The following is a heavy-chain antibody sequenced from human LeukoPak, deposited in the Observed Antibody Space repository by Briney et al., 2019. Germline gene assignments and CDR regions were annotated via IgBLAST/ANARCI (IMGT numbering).Heavy chain of an antibody. CDR1: GFTFSAYW. D-gene: IGHD6-13*01. Sequence: GGSLRLSCAASGFTFSAYWMHWVRQPPGKGVVWVSRINSDGSATTYADSVKGRFTISRDNAKNTLYLQMNSLRAEDTAVYYCARPSIAAVTWFDPWGQGTLVTVSS. CDR2: INSDGSAT. V-gene: IGHV3-74*01. CDR3: ARPSIAAVTWFDP. J-gene: IGHJ5*02.